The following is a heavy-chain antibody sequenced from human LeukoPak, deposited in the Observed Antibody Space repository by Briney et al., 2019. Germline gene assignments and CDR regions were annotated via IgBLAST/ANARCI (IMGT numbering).Heavy chain of an antibody. CDR1: GGSISSSSYY. CDR2: IYYSGST. Sequence: KPSETLSLTCTVSGGSISSSSYYWGWIRQPPGKGLEWIGSIYYSGSTYYNPSLKSRVTISVDTSKNQFSLKLSSVTAADTAVYYCARHARNYRFSVDYWGQGTLVTVSS. D-gene: IGHD4-11*01. CDR3: ARHARNYRFSVDY. V-gene: IGHV4-39*01. J-gene: IGHJ4*02.